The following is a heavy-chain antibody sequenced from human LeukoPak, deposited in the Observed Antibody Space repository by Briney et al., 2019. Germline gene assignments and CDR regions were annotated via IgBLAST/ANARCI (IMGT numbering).Heavy chain of an antibody. D-gene: IGHD3-16*01. CDR3: ARVASSGGADY. J-gene: IGHJ4*02. Sequence: SETLSLTCTVSGGSITSNYWSWIRQPPGKGLEWIGYIYYSGSTNYNPSLKSRVTISVDTSKNQFSLKLSSVTAADTAVYYCARVASSGGADYWGQGTLVTVSS. CDR1: GGSITSNY. CDR2: IYYSGST. V-gene: IGHV4-59*01.